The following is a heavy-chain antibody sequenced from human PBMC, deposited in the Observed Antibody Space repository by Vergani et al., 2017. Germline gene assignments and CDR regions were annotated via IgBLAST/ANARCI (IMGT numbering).Heavy chain of an antibody. CDR1: GFTFSSYG. Sequence: VQLVESGGGVVQPGRSLRLSCAASGFTFSSYGMHWVRQAPGKGLEWVAVISYDGSNKYYADSVKGRFTISRDNSKNTLYLQMNSLRAEDTAVYYCAKEGPVAGTILGFDYWGQGTLVTVSS. J-gene: IGHJ4*02. V-gene: IGHV3-30*18. CDR2: ISYDGSNK. D-gene: IGHD6-19*01. CDR3: AKEGPVAGTILGFDY.